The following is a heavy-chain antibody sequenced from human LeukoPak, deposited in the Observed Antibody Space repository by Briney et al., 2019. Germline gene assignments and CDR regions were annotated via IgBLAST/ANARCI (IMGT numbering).Heavy chain of an antibody. J-gene: IGHJ5*02. D-gene: IGHD2-15*01. Sequence: GASVKVSCKASGYTFTSSDINWVRQATGQGLKWMGWMNPNSGNTGYAQKFQGRVTITRNTSIGTAYMELSSLRSEDTAVYYCARAAATRGWFDPWGQGTLVTVSS. CDR2: MNPNSGNT. CDR1: GYTFTSSD. V-gene: IGHV1-8*03. CDR3: ARAAATRGWFDP.